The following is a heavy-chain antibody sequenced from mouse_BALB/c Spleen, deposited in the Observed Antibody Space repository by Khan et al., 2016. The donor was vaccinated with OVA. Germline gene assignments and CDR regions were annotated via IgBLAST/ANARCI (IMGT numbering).Heavy chain of an antibody. Sequence: EVELVESGGGLVKPGGSLKLSCAASGFTFSRHAMSWVRQTPERRLEWVASIGSGGSTYYPANVKGRFTISRDNARNILYLQMSSLRSDDSAMYYCARVNGSTGVDYWGQGTTLTVSS. CDR3: ARVNGSTGVDY. CDR1: GFTFSRHA. CDR2: IGSGGST. J-gene: IGHJ2*01. V-gene: IGHV5-6-5*01.